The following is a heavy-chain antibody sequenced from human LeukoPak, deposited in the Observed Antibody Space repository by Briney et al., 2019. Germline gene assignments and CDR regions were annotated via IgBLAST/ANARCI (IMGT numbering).Heavy chain of an antibody. J-gene: IGHJ3*02. CDR2: ISGSSSYI. D-gene: IGHD3-22*01. CDR1: GFAFNTYS. CDR3: ARFTPYYYDSSGYPLDAFDI. Sequence: GGSLRLSCAASGFAFNTYSMNWVRQAPGKGLEWVSSISGSSSYIYYADSVKGRFTISRDNAKKSLYLQMNSLRAEDTAVYYCARFTPYYYDSSGYPLDAFDIWGQGTMVTVSS. V-gene: IGHV3-21*01.